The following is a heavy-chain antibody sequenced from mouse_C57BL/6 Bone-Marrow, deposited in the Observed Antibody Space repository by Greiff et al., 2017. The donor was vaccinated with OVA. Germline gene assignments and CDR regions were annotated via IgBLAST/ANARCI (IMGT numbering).Heavy chain of an antibody. CDR2: IRNKANNHAT. Sequence: EVKLMESGGGLVQPGGSMKLSCAASGFTFSDAWMDWVRQSPEKGLEWVAEIRNKANNHATYYAESVKGRFTISRDDSKSSVYLQMNSLRAEDTGIYYCTSYYDYDGWYFDVWGTGTTVTVSS. CDR1: GFTFSDAW. V-gene: IGHV6-6*01. CDR3: TSYYDYDGWYFDV. J-gene: IGHJ1*03. D-gene: IGHD2-4*01.